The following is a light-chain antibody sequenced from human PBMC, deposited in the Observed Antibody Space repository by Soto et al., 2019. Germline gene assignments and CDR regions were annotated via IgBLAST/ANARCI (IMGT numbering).Light chain of an antibody. CDR3: QQSYTTSWT. Sequence: DIQMTQSPSSLSASVGDRVTITCRASQSISSYLNWYQQKPGKSPKLLIYAASSFQSGVPSRCSGSGCGTDLTFTIGSLKPEDFETYYFQQSYTTSWTFGQGAKVEIK. CDR2: AAS. V-gene: IGKV1-39*01. J-gene: IGKJ1*01. CDR1: QSISSY.